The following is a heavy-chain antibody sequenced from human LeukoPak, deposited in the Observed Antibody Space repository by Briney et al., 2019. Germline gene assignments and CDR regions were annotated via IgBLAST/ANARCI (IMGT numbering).Heavy chain of an antibody. J-gene: IGHJ4*02. Sequence: SETLSLTCTVSGGSISSGGYYWSWIRQPPGKGLEWIGYIYHSGSTNYNPSLKSRVTISVDTSKNQFSLKLSSVTAADTAVYYCARDDSSGYYRYLDYWGQGTLVTVSS. D-gene: IGHD3-22*01. CDR1: GGSISSGGYY. CDR3: ARDDSSGYYRYLDY. V-gene: IGHV4-61*08. CDR2: IYHSGST.